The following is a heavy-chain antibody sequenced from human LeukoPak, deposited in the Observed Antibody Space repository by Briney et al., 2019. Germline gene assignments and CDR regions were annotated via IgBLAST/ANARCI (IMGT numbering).Heavy chain of an antibody. CDR1: GGFRSSYY. CDR2: IYTSGST. V-gene: IGHV4-4*09. Sequence: SETLSLTCTVSGGFRSSYYWSWIRQPPGKGLEWIGYIYTSGSTNYNPSLKSRVTISVDTSKNQFSLKLSSVTAADTAVYYCARLRYSSSFFYFDYWGQGTLVTVSS. J-gene: IGHJ4*02. D-gene: IGHD6-6*01. CDR3: ARLRYSSSFFYFDY.